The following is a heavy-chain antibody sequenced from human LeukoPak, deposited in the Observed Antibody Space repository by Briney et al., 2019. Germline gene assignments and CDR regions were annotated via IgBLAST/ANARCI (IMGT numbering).Heavy chain of an antibody. CDR2: VSGSGGGT. D-gene: IGHD5-18*01. J-gene: IGHJ4*02. Sequence: GGPLRLSCAASGFTFSSYAMSWVRQAPGKGLEWVSAVSGSGGGTYYADSVKGRFTISRDSSKNTLYLQMNNLRAEDTAVYYCAKNSGFSYGYYFDYWGQGTLVTVSS. CDR3: AKNSGFSYGYYFDY. CDR1: GFTFSSYA. V-gene: IGHV3-23*01.